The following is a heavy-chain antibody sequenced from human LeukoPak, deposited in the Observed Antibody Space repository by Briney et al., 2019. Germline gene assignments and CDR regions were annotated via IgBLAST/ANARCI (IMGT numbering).Heavy chain of an antibody. CDR1: GFTFSDYS. Sequence: WGSLRLSCAASGFTFSDYSMNWVRQAPGKGLEWISYIGFDSGNTNYADSVKGRFTISGDKAKNSLYLQMNSLRVEDTAVYYCARDYKYAFDNWGQGTLVTVSS. CDR3: ARDYKYAFDN. D-gene: IGHD5-24*01. J-gene: IGHJ4*02. CDR2: IGFDSGNT. V-gene: IGHV3-48*01.